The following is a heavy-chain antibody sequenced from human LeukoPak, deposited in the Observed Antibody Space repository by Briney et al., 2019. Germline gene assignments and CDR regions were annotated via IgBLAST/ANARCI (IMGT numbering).Heavy chain of an antibody. CDR3: ATRNYYYDSSGLDY. CDR2: IYTSGST. D-gene: IGHD3-22*01. CDR1: GGSISSYY. J-gene: IGHJ4*02. Sequence: PSETLSLTCTVSGGSISSYYWSWIRQPAGKGLEWIGRIYTSGSTNYNPSLKSRVTISVDTSKNQFSLKLSSVTAADTAVYYCATRNYYYDSSGLDYWGQGTLVTVSS. V-gene: IGHV4-4*07.